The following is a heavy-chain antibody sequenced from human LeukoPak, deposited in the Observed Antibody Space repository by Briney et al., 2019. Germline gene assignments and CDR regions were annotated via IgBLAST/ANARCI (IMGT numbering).Heavy chain of an antibody. CDR3: ARGVNRPNYYYYGMDV. CDR2: ISSSSSSYI. D-gene: IGHD4-11*01. Sequence: PGGSLRLSCAASGFTFSSYSMNWVRQAPGKGLEWVSSISSSSSSYIYYADSVKGRFTISRDNAKNSLYLQMNSLRAEDTAMYYCARGVNRPNYYYYGMDVWGQGTTVTVSS. V-gene: IGHV3-21*01. J-gene: IGHJ6*02. CDR1: GFTFSSYS.